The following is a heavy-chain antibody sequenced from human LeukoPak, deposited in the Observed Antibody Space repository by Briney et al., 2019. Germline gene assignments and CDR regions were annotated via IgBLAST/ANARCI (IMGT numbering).Heavy chain of an antibody. CDR3: ARVYGSGSYSTSPYYYYYMDV. Sequence: GGSLRLSCAASGFTFSSYSMNWVRQAPGKGLEWVSYISSSSSTIYYADSVKGRFTISRDNAKNSLYLQMNSLRAEDTAVYYCARVYGSGSYSTSPYYYYYMDVWGKGTTVTVSS. CDR1: GFTFSSYS. V-gene: IGHV3-48*04. D-gene: IGHD3-10*01. CDR2: ISSSSSTI. J-gene: IGHJ6*03.